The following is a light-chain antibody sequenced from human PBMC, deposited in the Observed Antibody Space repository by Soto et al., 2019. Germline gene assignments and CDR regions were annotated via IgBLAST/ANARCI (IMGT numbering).Light chain of an antibody. CDR2: DAS. CDR1: QSINSG. Sequence: DIQMTQSPSTLSASVGDRVTITCRASQSINSGLAWYQQRPGKAPNLLIYDASTLERGVPSRFSGSGSGTEFTPTISSLQQDYVTTYYCQLYSCYSTFGQGTRVEIK. V-gene: IGKV1-5*01. CDR3: QLYSCYST. J-gene: IGKJ1*01.